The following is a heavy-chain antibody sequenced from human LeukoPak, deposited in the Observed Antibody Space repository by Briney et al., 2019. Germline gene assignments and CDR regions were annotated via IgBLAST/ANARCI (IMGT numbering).Heavy chain of an antibody. D-gene: IGHD4-17*01. V-gene: IGHV3-64*01. CDR2: ISRNGGST. J-gene: IGHJ4*02. CDR1: GFTFSSYA. CDR3: ARNFPTVTTLLDY. Sequence: GGSLRLSCAASGFTFSSYAMHWVRQAPGKGLEYVSAISRNGGSTYYANSVKGRFTISRDNSKNTLYLQMGSLRAEDMAVYYCARNFPTVTTLLDYWGQGTLVTVSS.